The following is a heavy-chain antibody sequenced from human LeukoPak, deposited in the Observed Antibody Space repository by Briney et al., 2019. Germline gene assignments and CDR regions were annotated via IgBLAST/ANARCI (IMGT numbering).Heavy chain of an antibody. D-gene: IGHD6-19*01. J-gene: IGHJ4*02. Sequence: GGSLRLSCAASGFTVSSNYMSWVRQAPGKGLEWVSVIYSGGSTYYADSVKGRFTISRDNSKNTLYLQKNSLRAEDTAVYYCAMAAVAGTGDYWGQGTLVTVSS. V-gene: IGHV3-66*01. CDR1: GFTVSSNY. CDR2: IYSGGST. CDR3: AMAAVAGTGDY.